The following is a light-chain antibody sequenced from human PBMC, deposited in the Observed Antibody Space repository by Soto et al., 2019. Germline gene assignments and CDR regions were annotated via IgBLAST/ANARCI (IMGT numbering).Light chain of an antibody. CDR1: SSNIGSNN. V-gene: IGLV1-47*01. CDR2: RND. Sequence: QSALTQPPSASGTPGQRVTISCSGSSSNIGSNNVYWYQQLTGKAPKLLIYRNDQRPSGVPDRFSCSTSGTSAPLAISGLRSEDAADYYCVAWDGSMSGLLYGGGTTVTVL. J-gene: IGLJ2*01. CDR3: VAWDGSMSGLL.